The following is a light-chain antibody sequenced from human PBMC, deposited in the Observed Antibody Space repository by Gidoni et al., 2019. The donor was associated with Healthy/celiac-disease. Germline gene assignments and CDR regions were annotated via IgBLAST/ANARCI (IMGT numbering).Light chain of an antibody. CDR1: QSVSSY. Sequence: EIVLTQSPATLSLSPGERATLSCRASQSVSSYLAWYHQKPGQAPRLLIYDASNRATGIPARFSGSGSGTDFTLTISSLEPEDFAVYYCQQRSNWPLFTFXPXTKVDIK. CDR2: DAS. CDR3: QQRSNWPLFT. V-gene: IGKV3-11*01. J-gene: IGKJ3*01.